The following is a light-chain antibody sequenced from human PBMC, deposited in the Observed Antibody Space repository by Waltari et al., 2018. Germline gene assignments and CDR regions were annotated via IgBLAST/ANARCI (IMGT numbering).Light chain of an antibody. Sequence: DTVMTQSPEFLTMSLGERATINGKSSQSVLNTANSKNYLAWYHQKPGQPPKLLVYRASTRESGVPDRFSGSGSGTDFTLTISSLQTEDVGVYYCQQYYDSPHTFGQGTKLEIK. CDR2: RAS. J-gene: IGKJ2*01. CDR3: QQYYDSPHT. CDR1: QSVLNTANSKNY. V-gene: IGKV4-1*01.